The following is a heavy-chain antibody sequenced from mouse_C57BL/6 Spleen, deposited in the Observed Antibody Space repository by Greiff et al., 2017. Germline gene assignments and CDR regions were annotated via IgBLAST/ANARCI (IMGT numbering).Heavy chain of an antibody. CDR3: TRAYDYDGNY. V-gene: IGHV14-4*01. CDR1: GFNIKDDY. D-gene: IGHD2-4*01. J-gene: IGHJ3*01. Sequence: EVQLQQSGAELVRPGASVQLSCTASGFNIKDDYMHWVKQRPEQGLEWIGWIDPENGDTEYASKFQGKATITADTSSNTAYLQLSSLTSEDTAVYYCTRAYDYDGNYWGQGTLVTVSA. CDR2: IDPENGDT.